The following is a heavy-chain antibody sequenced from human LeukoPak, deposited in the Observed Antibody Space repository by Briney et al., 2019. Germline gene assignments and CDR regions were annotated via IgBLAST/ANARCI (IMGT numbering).Heavy chain of an antibody. J-gene: IGHJ4*02. CDR3: TRHGDGFRY. V-gene: IGHV5-51*01. CDR1: GYNFANSR. D-gene: IGHD2-21*02. Sequence: GESLKISCRGSGYNFANSRIGWVRQMPGKGLEWMGTINPGDSDTSYSPSLQGQVTFLVDQSTATAYMQWTSLEVSDTAIYFRTRHGDGFRYWGQGTLVTVSS. CDR2: INPGDSDT.